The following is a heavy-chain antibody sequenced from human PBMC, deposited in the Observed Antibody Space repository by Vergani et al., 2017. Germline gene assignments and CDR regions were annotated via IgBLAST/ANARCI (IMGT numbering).Heavy chain of an antibody. CDR1: GYTFTGYY. CDR2: INPNSGGT. D-gene: IGHD3-22*01. CDR3: ARGESITMIVVVITGSDY. Sequence: QVQLVQSGAEVKKPGASVKVSCKASGYTFTGYYMHWVRQAPGQGLEWMGWINPNSGGTNYAQKFQGRVTMTRDTSISPAYMELSRLRSDDTAVYYCARGESITMIVVVITGSDYWGQGTLVTVSS. J-gene: IGHJ4*02. V-gene: IGHV1-2*02.